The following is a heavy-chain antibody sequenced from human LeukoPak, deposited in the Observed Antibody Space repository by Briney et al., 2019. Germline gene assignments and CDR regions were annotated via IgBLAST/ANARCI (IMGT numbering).Heavy chain of an antibody. CDR3: ARGPSITMIVVVMDAFDI. CDR2: IYYSGST. Sequence: SETLSLTCTVSGGSISSGDYYWSWIRQPPGKGLDWIGYIYYSGSTYYNSSLNSRVTISVDTSKNQFSLKLSSVTAADTAVYYCARGPSITMIVVVMDAFDIWGQGTMVTVSS. V-gene: IGHV4-30-4*01. D-gene: IGHD3-22*01. J-gene: IGHJ3*02. CDR1: GGSISSGDYY.